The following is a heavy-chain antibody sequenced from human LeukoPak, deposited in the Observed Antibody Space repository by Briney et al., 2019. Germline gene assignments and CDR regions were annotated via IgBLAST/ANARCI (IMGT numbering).Heavy chain of an antibody. V-gene: IGHV3-30*18. J-gene: IGHJ4*02. D-gene: IGHD3-22*01. CDR2: ISYDGSNK. CDR1: GFTFSSYG. Sequence: GRSLRLSCAASGFTFSSYGMHWVRQAPGKGLEWVAAISYDGSNKNYADSVKGRFTISRDNSKNTLYLQMDSLRTEDTAVYYCAKDRSSGYHYYFDYWGQGTLVTVSS. CDR3: AKDRSSGYHYYFDY.